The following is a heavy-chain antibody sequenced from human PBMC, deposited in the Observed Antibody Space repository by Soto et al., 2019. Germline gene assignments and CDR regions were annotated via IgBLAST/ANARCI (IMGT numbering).Heavy chain of an antibody. D-gene: IGHD1-7*01. CDR3: ARRPMPSPTNYRLDV. V-gene: IGHV4-34*01. CDR2: ISQSGRS. CDR1: GGSLNGNY. Sequence: PSETLSLTCAVYGGSLNGNYWTWIRQSPGKGLEWIGEISQSGRSNYSPSLNSRVTLSVDTSERQFSLRLSSVTAADTAVYYCARRPMPSPTNYRLDVWATGTTVTVSS. J-gene: IGHJ6*04.